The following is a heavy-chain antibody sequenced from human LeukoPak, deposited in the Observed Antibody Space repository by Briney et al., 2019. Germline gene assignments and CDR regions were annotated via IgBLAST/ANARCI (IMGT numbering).Heavy chain of an antibody. Sequence: ASVKLSCTASGLTLTTIYMHWVRQAPGQGLEWVAVLYPGGNKAIYAQRFQGRFTLTRDTSTNTVYMEVTSLASEDTAICYCASEVPRTSRFDHWGEGALVTVSS. CDR1: GLTLTTIY. J-gene: IGHJ4*02. CDR3: ASEVPRTSRFDH. V-gene: IGHV1-46*01. D-gene: IGHD2-8*01. CDR2: LYPGGNKA.